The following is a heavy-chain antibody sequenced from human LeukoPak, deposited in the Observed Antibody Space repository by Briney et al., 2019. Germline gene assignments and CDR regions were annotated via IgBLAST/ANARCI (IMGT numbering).Heavy chain of an antibody. CDR3: ARGRWRVNYDSSGYYYRPFDY. Sequence: PSETLSLTCAVYGGSFSGYYWSWIRQPPGKGLEWIGEINHSGSTNYNPSLKSRVTISVDTSKNQFTLKLSSVTAADTAVYYCARGRWRVNYDSSGYYYRPFDYWGQGTLATVSS. CDR2: INHSGST. J-gene: IGHJ4*02. D-gene: IGHD3-22*01. CDR1: GGSFSGYY. V-gene: IGHV4-34*01.